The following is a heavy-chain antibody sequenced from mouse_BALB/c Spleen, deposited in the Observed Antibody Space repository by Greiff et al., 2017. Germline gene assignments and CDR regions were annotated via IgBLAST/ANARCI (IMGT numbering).Heavy chain of an antibody. Sequence: VQLQQSGAELVRPGVSVKISCKGSGYTFTDYAMHWVKQSHAKSLEWIGVISTYYGDASYNQKFKGKATMTVDKSSSTAYMELARLTSEDSAIYYCARRGYYGSSYVDAMDYWGQGTSVTVSS. D-gene: IGHD1-1*01. J-gene: IGHJ4*01. CDR2: ISTYYGDA. V-gene: IGHV1S137*01. CDR3: ARRGYYGSSYVDAMDY. CDR1: GYTFTDYA.